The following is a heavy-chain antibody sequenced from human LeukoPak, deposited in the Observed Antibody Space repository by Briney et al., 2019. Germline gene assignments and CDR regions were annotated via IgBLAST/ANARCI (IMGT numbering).Heavy chain of an antibody. J-gene: IGHJ4*02. D-gene: IGHD2-21*01. CDR1: GGSISSSSHY. V-gene: IGHV4-39*01. Sequence: ASETLSLTCTVSGGSISSSSHYWGWIRQPPGKGLEWIGSIYYDGRNYYNPSLKNRDTISADTSKNQFSLKLSSVTAADTAVYYCARLSPIWWFYWGQGTLVTVCS. CDR2: IYYDGRN. CDR3: ARLSPIWWFY.